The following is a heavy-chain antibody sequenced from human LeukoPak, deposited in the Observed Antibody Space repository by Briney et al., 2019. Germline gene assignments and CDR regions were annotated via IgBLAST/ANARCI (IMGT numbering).Heavy chain of an antibody. CDR1: GFTFSSYE. D-gene: IGHD2-2*01. CDR3: ARDQGGVVPAAMPPYYYYYGMDV. Sequence: GGSLRLSCAASGFTFSSYEMNWVRQAPGKGLEWVSYISSSGSTIYYADSVKGRFTISRDNSKNTLYLQMNSLRAEDTAVYYCARDQGGVVPAAMPPYYYYYGMDVWGQGTTVTVSS. CDR2: ISSSGSTI. V-gene: IGHV3-48*03. J-gene: IGHJ6*02.